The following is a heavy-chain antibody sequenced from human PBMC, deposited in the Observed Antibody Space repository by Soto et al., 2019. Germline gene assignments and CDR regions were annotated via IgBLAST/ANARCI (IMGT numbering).Heavy chain of an antibody. V-gene: IGHV4-39*01. D-gene: IGHD3-3*01. CDR2: IYYSGST. J-gene: IGHJ6*02. Sequence: DTLSLTCTVSGGSISSSSYYWGWIRQPPGKGLEWIGSIYYSGSTYYDPSLKSPVTISVDTTQNKFSLQLSSLTTADTPVYSSARQRRYYDFGSGYYSYYYYGMDVWRQGRTVTVAS. CDR3: ARQRRYYDFGSGYYSYYYYGMDV. CDR1: GGSISSSSYY.